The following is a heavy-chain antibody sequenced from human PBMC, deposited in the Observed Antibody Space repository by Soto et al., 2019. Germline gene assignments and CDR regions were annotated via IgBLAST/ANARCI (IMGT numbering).Heavy chain of an antibody. CDR1: GFTFSSYA. CDR3: AKRASGSYFDY. Sequence: EVQLLESGGGLVQPGGSLRLSCAASGFTFSSYAMNWVRQAPGKGPEWVSVISGSGGSTYYADSVKGRFTISRDNSKNTLYLQMKSLGAEDTAVYYCAKRASGSYFDYWGQGTLVTVSS. CDR2: ISGSGGST. D-gene: IGHD3-10*01. V-gene: IGHV3-23*01. J-gene: IGHJ4*02.